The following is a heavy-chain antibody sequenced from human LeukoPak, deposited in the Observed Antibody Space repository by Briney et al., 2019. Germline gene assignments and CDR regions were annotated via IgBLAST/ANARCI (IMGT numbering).Heavy chain of an antibody. J-gene: IGHJ4*02. CDR2: TYYRSKWHN. Sequence: SQTLSLTCAISGDSVSNKNTAWNWIRRSPSRGLEWLGRTYYRSKWHNTYAASVKSRITINPDTSKNQFSLQLNSVTPEDTAVYFCVGLVGGDIGYWGQGTLVTVSS. CDR1: GDSVSNKNTA. V-gene: IGHV6-1*01. D-gene: IGHD5-12*01. CDR3: VGLVGGDIGY.